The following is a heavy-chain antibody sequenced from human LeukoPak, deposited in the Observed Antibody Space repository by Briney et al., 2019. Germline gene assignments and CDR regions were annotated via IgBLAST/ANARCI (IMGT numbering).Heavy chain of an antibody. V-gene: IGHV3-66*01. D-gene: IGHD3-22*01. Sequence: GGSLRLSCAASGFTFSSYAMSWVRQAPGKGLEWVSVIYSGGSTYYADSVKGRFTISRDNAKNSLYLQMNSLRAEDTAVYYCARDIVVNYWGQGTLVTVSS. CDR2: IYSGGST. CDR1: GFTFSSYA. J-gene: IGHJ4*02. CDR3: ARDIVVNY.